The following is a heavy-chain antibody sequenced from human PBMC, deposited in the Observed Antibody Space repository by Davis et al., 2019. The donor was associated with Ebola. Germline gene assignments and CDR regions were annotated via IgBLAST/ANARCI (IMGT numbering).Heavy chain of an antibody. CDR1: GYSFTSYW. V-gene: IGHV5-51*01. Sequence: GESLKISCKGSGYSFTSYWIAWXXXXXXXXXXXXXFIYPGDSHTRYSPSFQGQVTISADKSISTAYLQWSSLKASDTARFYCARLGYCSGGSCTNWFEPWGQGTLVTVSS. CDR3: ARLGYCSGGSCTNWFEP. CDR2: IYPGDSHT. D-gene: IGHD2-15*01. J-gene: IGHJ5*02.